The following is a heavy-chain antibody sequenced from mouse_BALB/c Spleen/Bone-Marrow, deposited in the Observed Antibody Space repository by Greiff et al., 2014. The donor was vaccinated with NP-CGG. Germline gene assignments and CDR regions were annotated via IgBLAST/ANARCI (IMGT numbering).Heavy chain of an antibody. CDR3: ERARMRYGAMDY. CDR1: GFTISDSY. D-gene: IGHD2-10*02. Sequence: VQLKESGAGLVKPGASLKLSCAASGFTISDSYIYWLRQTPEQRLEWVGTISDGGNYSYYPDNVKGRFTISRDNAKNNLYLQMNSLKSEDTAMYYCERARMRYGAMDYWGQGTSVTVFS. CDR2: ISDGGNYS. V-gene: IGHV5-4*02. J-gene: IGHJ4*01.